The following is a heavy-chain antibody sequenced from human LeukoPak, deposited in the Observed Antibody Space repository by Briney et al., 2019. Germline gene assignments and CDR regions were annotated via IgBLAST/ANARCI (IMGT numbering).Heavy chain of an antibody. CDR1: GYTFTRYY. J-gene: IGHJ4*02. CDR2: INPSGGST. D-gene: IGHD1-26*01. Sequence: GASVKVSCKASGYTFTRYYMHWVRQAPGQGLEWTGIINPSGGSTSYAQKFQGRVTMTRDTSTSTVHMELSSLRSEDTAVYYCARAFLSRGYFDYWGQGTLVTVSS. V-gene: IGHV1-46*01. CDR3: ARAFLSRGYFDY.